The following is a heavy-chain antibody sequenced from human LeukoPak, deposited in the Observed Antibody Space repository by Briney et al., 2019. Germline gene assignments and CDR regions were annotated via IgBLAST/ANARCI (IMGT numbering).Heavy chain of an antibody. Sequence: SETLSLTCVVYGESFSAYVWSWIRQSPGKGLEWIGSIYYSGSTYYNPSLKSRVTISVDTSKNQFSLKLSSVTAADTAVYYCARAKFSSSTFDYWGQGTLVTVSS. CDR1: GESFSAYV. CDR2: IYYSGST. V-gene: IGHV4-34*01. J-gene: IGHJ4*02. CDR3: ARAKFSSSTFDY. D-gene: IGHD6-6*01.